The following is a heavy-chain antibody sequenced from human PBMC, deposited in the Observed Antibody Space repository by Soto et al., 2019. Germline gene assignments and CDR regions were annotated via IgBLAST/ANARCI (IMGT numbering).Heavy chain of an antibody. V-gene: IGHV2-5*02. CDR1: GFSLSTSGVG. Sequence: SGPTLVKPTQTLTLTCTFSGFSLSTSGVGVGWIRQPPGKALEWLALIYWDDDKRYSPSLKSRLTITKDTSKNQVVLTMTNMDPVDTATYYCAHRRLCEVVVAATPGCDAFDIWGQGTMVTVSS. CDR2: IYWDDDK. D-gene: IGHD2-15*01. CDR3: AHRRLCEVVVAATPGCDAFDI. J-gene: IGHJ3*02.